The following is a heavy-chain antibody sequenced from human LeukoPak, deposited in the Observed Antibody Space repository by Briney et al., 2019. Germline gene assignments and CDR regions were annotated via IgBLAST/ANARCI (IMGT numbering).Heavy chain of an antibody. J-gene: IGHJ4*02. Sequence: GASVKVSCKASGYTFTGCYMHWVRQAPGQGLEWMGGIIPIFGTANYAQKFQGRVTITADKSTSTAYMELSSLRSEDTAVYYCARKDTRGGGSFDYWGQGTLVTVSS. CDR1: GYTFTGCY. CDR2: IIPIFGTA. D-gene: IGHD2-15*01. V-gene: IGHV1-69*06. CDR3: ARKDTRGGGSFDY.